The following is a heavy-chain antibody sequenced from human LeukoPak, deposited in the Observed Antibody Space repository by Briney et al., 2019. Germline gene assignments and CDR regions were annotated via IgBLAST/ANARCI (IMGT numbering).Heavy chain of an antibody. CDR2: IRYDGSNK. V-gene: IGHV3-30*02. D-gene: IGHD6-13*01. Sequence: PGGSLRLSCAASGFTFSSYGIHWVRQAPGKGLEWVAFIRYDGSNKYYADSVKGRFTISRDNSKNTLYLQMNSLRAEDTAVYYCARLRGSSSSGFDYWGQGTLVTVSS. J-gene: IGHJ4*02. CDR1: GFTFSSYG. CDR3: ARLRGSSSSGFDY.